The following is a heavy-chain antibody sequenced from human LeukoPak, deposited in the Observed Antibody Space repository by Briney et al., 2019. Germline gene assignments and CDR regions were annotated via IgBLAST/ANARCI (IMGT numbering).Heavy chain of an antibody. CDR1: GGSISTYY. J-gene: IGHJ4*02. Sequence: PSETLSLTCTLSGGSISTYYWSWIRQPPGKGLEWIGYIYHSGSANYNPSLKSRVTISVDASKNQFSLKLSSVTAADTAVYYCARGGGYASPIGYWGQGALVTVSS. V-gene: IGHV4-59*01. CDR3: ARGGGYASPIGY. CDR2: IYHSGSA. D-gene: IGHD5-12*01.